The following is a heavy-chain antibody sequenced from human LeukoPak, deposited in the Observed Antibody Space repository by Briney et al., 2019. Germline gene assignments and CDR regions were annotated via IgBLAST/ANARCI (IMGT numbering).Heavy chain of an antibody. J-gene: IGHJ4*02. CDR2: ISYDGRQT. Sequence: PGGSLRLSCAASGXTFSSYGMHWVRQAPGKGREWVAVISYDGRQTYYADSVKGRFTISRDNSKSTVYLQMNNLTTDDTAVYSCAKDFNTVTTLDSWGQGTLVTVSS. V-gene: IGHV3-30*18. CDR1: GXTFSSYG. D-gene: IGHD4-17*01. CDR3: AKDFNTVTTLDS.